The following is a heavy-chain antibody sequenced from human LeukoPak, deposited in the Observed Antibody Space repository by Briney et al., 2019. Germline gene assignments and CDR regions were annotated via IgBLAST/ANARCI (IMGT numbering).Heavy chain of an antibody. D-gene: IGHD6-19*01. J-gene: IGHJ4*02. V-gene: IGHV3-7*01. Sequence: GGSLRLSCAASGFTFSSYWMSWVRQAPGKGLEWVANIKQGGSEKYYVDSVKGRFTISRDNAKNSLYLQMNSLRAEDTAVYYCAREYSSGSSGFDYWGQGTLVTVSS. CDR3: AREYSSGSSGFDY. CDR2: IKQGGSEK. CDR1: GFTFSSYW.